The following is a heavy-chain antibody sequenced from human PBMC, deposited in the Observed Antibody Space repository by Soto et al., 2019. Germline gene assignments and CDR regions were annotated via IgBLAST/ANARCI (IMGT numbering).Heavy chain of an antibody. D-gene: IGHD2-2*01. CDR3: ARSQGSSTSLEIYYYYYYGMDV. Sequence: QVQLVQSGAEVKKPGSSVKVSCKASGGTFSSYAISWVRQAPGQGLEWMGGIIPIPGTANYAQKFQGRVTITADESTSTDYMVLSSMRSEDTAVYYCARSQGSSTSLEIYYYYYYGMDVWGEGTTVTVSS. J-gene: IGHJ6*02. CDR1: GGTFSSYA. CDR2: IIPIPGTA. V-gene: IGHV1-69*01.